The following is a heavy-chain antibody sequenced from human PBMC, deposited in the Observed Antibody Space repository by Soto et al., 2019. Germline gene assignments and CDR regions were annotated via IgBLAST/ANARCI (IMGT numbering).Heavy chain of an antibody. CDR1: GFTFSSYG. V-gene: IGHV3-30*18. D-gene: IGHD6-13*01. J-gene: IGHJ2*01. CDR3: AKDAIAAAGASVFGWYFDL. CDR2: ISYDRSNK. Sequence: QVQLVESGGGVVQPGRSLRLSCAASGFTFSSYGMYWVSQAPGKRLEWVAVISYDRSNKYYADSVKGRFAISRDKSKNTLYLQMNSLRAEDTAVYYCAKDAIAAAGASVFGWYFDLWGRGTLVTVSS.